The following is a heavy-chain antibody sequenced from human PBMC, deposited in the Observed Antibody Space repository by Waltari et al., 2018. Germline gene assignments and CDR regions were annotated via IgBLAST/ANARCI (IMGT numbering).Heavy chain of an antibody. V-gene: IGHV4-39*07. D-gene: IGHD5-12*01. CDR1: GGSISSSSYY. J-gene: IGHJ4*02. Sequence: QLQLQESGPGLVKPSETLSLTCTVSGGSISSSSYYWGWIRQPPGKGLEWIGEINHSGSTNYNPSLKSRVTISVDTSKNQFSLKLSSVTAADTAVYYCARLGSGYDFWVRFRWYFDYWGQGTLVTVSS. CDR2: INHSGST. CDR3: ARLGSGYDFWVRFRWYFDY.